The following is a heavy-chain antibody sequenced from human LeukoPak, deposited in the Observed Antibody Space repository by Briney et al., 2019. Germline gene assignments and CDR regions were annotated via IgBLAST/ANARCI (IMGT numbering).Heavy chain of an antibody. CDR2: ISSSGSTI. Sequence: GGSLRLSCAASGFTFSDYYMSWFRQAPGKGLEGVSYISSSGSTIYYADSVKGRFTISRDNAKNSLYLQMNSLRAEDTAVYYCARVAPHCSGGSCYWGSYWYFDLWGRGTLVTVSS. D-gene: IGHD2-15*01. J-gene: IGHJ2*01. CDR3: ARVAPHCSGGSCYWGSYWYFDL. CDR1: GFTFSDYY. V-gene: IGHV3-11*01.